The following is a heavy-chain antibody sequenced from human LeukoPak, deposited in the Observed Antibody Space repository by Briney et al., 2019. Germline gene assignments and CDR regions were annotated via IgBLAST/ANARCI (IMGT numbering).Heavy chain of an antibody. Sequence: PGGSLRLSCVASGFIFSSYWMHWVRQPPGNGLVWVSRIGSDGSTTTYADSVKGRFTISRDNAKNTLYLQMNSLRAEDTAVYYCARERSGSSGYYSAIDSWGQGTLVTVSS. D-gene: IGHD3-22*01. CDR1: GFIFSSYW. V-gene: IGHV3-74*01. J-gene: IGHJ4*02. CDR3: ARERSGSSGYYSAIDS. CDR2: IGSDGSTT.